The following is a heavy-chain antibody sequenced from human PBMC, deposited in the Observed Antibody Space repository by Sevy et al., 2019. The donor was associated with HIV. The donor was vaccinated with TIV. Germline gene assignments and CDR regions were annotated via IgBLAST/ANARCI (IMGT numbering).Heavy chain of an antibody. Sequence: SETLSLTCAVHDGSFSGYYWNWIRQLPGKGLEWIGEINESGITYYNPSLKSPVTISVDTSKKQFPLKLNSVTAADTAVYFCARSPPVVVVPGAPSWFDPWGQGTLVTVSS. CDR3: ARSPPVVVVPGAPSWFDP. CDR2: INESGIT. D-gene: IGHD2-2*01. J-gene: IGHJ5*02. CDR1: DGSFSGYY. V-gene: IGHV4-34*01.